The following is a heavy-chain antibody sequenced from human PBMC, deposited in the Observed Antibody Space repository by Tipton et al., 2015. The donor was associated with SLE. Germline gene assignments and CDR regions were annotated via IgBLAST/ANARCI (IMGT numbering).Heavy chain of an antibody. D-gene: IGHD6-19*01. V-gene: IGHV3-23*01. CDR2: ISSSGKTT. Sequence: LRLSCAASGFTFRNYAMSWVRQAPGKGLQWVSAISSSGKTTRYADSVRGRFTISRDNSKNTVYLQMNSLRTEDAALYFCATPSSGWTSFNYWGQGMLVTVSS. CDR3: ATPSSGWTSFNY. J-gene: IGHJ4*02. CDR1: GFTFRNYA.